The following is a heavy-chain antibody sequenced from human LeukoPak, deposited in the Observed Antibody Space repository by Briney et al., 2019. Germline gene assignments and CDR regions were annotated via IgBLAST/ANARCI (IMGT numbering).Heavy chain of an antibody. D-gene: IGHD6-25*01. CDR3: ARDAAIAATGAFRN. V-gene: IGHV4-61*01. CDR2: IYYSGST. Sequence: SETLSLTCTVSGGSVSSGSYYWSWIRQPPGTGLEWIGYIYYSGSTNYNPSLKSRVTISIDTSKNQFSLKLSSVTAADTAVYYCARDAAIAATGAFRNWGQGTLVTVSS. J-gene: IGHJ4*02. CDR1: GGSVSSGSYY.